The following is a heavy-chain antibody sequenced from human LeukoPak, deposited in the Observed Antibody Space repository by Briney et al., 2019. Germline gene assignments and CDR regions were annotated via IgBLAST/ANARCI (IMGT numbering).Heavy chain of an antibody. CDR2: INPNSGGT. Sequence: GASVKVSCKASGYTFTGYYMHWVRQAPGQGLEWMGWINPNSGGTNYAQKFQGGVTMTRDTSISTAYMELSRLRSDDTAVYYCAGGCSSTSCHPPHYYYYYMDVWGKGTTVTVSS. CDR1: GYTFTGYY. V-gene: IGHV1-2*02. D-gene: IGHD2-2*01. J-gene: IGHJ6*03. CDR3: AGGCSSTSCHPPHYYYYYMDV.